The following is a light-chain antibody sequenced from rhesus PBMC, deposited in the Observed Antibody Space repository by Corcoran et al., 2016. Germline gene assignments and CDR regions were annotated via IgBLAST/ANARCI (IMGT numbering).Light chain of an antibody. J-gene: IGKJ1*01. CDR3: GQGTHWPPT. CDR2: KVS. V-gene: IGKV2-64*01. CDR1: QSLVHSNGNTY. Sequence: DVVMTQSPLSLPITPGQPASISCRSSQSLVHSNGNTYLSWYQQKQGQPPRLLIYKVSNRDSGVPDRFSGRGAGTDFTLKISRVKAGDVGVYYCGQGTHWPPTFSQGTKVEIK.